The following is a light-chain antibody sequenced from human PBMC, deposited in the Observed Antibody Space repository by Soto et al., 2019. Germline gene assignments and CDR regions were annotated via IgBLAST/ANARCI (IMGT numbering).Light chain of an antibody. CDR2: EVN. J-gene: IGLJ2*01. Sequence: QSALTQPASVSGSPGQSIAISCTGNSSGVGAFNLVSWYQQHPGRAPKLIIYEVNKRPSGISSRFSASKSGNTASLTISGLQAYDEADYYCYSCAGFNTQFGGGTKLTVL. V-gene: IGLV2-23*02. CDR1: SSGVGAFNL. CDR3: YSCAGFNTQ.